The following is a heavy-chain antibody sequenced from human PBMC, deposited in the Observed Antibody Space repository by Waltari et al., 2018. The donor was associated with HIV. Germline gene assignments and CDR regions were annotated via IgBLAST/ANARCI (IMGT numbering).Heavy chain of an antibody. J-gene: IGHJ2*01. CDR1: DSYIKHASY. CDR3: ARAGVVPALFDL. V-gene: IGHV4-38-2*02. D-gene: IGHD3-3*01. CDR2: ASHSGGT. Sequence: QVQLQESGPGLVKPSETLPLSCIVSDSYIKHASYWGWIRQPPGKGLEWLGSASHSGGTFHNASLQSRVTISVDRSKNQVSLKVNSVTAADTAVYYCARAGVVPALFDLWGRGTLVTVSS.